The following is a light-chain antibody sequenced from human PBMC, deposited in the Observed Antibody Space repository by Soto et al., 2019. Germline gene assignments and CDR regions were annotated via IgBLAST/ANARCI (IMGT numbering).Light chain of an antibody. Sequence: QSVLTQPPSVSGAPGQRVTISCTGSSSNIGAGYDVHWYQQLPGTAPKLLIYGNNNRPSGVPDRFSGSKSGTSASLAITGLQAEDEADYYCQSYDGSLISYVFGTGTKVTVL. CDR3: QSYDGSLISYV. J-gene: IGLJ1*01. V-gene: IGLV1-40*01. CDR2: GNN. CDR1: SSNIGAGYD.